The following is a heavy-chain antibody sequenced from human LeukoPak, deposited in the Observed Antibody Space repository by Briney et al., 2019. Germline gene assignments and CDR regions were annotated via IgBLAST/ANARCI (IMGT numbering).Heavy chain of an antibody. CDR3: ARDGYDSGGFDY. CDR2: ISYDGSNK. Sequence: PGGSLRLSCAASGFTFSSYAMHWVRQAPGKGLEWVAVISYDGSNKYYADSVKGRFTISRDNSKNTLYLQMNSLRAEDTAVYYCARDGYDSGGFDYWGRGPLVTVSS. D-gene: IGHD3-22*01. CDR1: GFTFSSYA. J-gene: IGHJ4*02. V-gene: IGHV3-30*04.